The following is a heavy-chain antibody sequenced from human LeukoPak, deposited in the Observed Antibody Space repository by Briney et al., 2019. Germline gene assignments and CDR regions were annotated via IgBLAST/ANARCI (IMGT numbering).Heavy chain of an antibody. CDR1: GYSFIVYY. CDR2: INPSSGGT. CDR3: ATLYGDYVTSDY. V-gene: IGHV1-2*02. D-gene: IGHD4-17*01. Sequence: ASVKVSCKASGYSFIVYYIHWVRQAPGQGLEWMGWINPSSGGTHYAQKFPGRVTMTRDTSISTAYMELSRLRSDDTAVYYCATLYGDYVTSDYWGLGTLVTVSS. J-gene: IGHJ4*02.